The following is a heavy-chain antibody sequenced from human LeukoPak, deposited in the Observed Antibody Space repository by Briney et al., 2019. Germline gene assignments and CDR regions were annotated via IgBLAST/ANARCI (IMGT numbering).Heavy chain of an antibody. J-gene: IGHJ6*02. CDR2: INHNGNVN. D-gene: IGHD3-16*01. CDR3: ARGGGLDV. Sequence: GRSLRLSCAASGFTFSSYGMHWVRQAPGKGLEWVASINHNGNVNYYVDSAKGRFTISRDNAKNSLYLQMSNLRAEDTAVYFCARGGGLDVWGQGATVTVSS. CDR1: GFTFSSYG. V-gene: IGHV3-7*03.